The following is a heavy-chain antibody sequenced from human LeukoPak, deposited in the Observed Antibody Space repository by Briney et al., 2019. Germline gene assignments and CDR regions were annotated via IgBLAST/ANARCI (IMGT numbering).Heavy chain of an antibody. Sequence: SETLSLTCTVSGGSISSYYWSWIRQSAGKGLEWIGRIYASGSSGNTKYNPSLKSRVTISLDTSKNRFSLKVNSVTAADTAVYYCARDRDLRPHTSFDIWGQGTLVTVSP. J-gene: IGHJ3*02. D-gene: IGHD2-21*01. CDR2: IYASGSSGNT. CDR1: GGSISSYY. CDR3: ARDRDLRPHTSFDI. V-gene: IGHV4-4*07.